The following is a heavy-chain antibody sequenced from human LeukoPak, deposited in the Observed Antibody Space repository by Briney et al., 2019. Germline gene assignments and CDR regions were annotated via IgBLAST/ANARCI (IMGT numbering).Heavy chain of an antibody. CDR3: ARHPSSAWHADY. Sequence: SETLSLTCTVSGGSISTSSYCWGWIRQPPGKGLEWIRSISYSGTTYYNPSLKSRVTISVDTSNNQFSLRLTSVTAADTAVYFCARHPSSAWHADYWGHGTLVTVSS. CDR2: ISYSGTT. V-gene: IGHV4-39*01. J-gene: IGHJ4*01. D-gene: IGHD6-25*01. CDR1: GGSISTSSYC.